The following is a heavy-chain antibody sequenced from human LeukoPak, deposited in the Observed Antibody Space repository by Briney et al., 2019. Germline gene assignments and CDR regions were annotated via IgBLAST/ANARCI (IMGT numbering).Heavy chain of an antibody. CDR2: ISSGGTTI. CDR1: GFPFSGYI. D-gene: IGHD1/OR15-1a*01. V-gene: IGHV3-48*01. CDR3: ATGGRSGVALEQ. Sequence: GGSLRLSCVASGFPFSGYIMNWVRQTPGKGLEWVSYISSGGTTIYYADSVKGRFTISRDNAKTTLFLQMNSLKAEDTAVYYCATGGRSGVALEQWGQGTLVTVSS. J-gene: IGHJ4*02.